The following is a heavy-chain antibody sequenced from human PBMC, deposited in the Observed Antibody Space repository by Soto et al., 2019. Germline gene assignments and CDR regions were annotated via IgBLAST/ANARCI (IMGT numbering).Heavy chain of an antibody. J-gene: IGHJ5*02. CDR2: FSGSGGGT. V-gene: IGHV3-23*01. CDR1: GFTFSTYA. Sequence: EVQLLESGGGLVPPGGSLRLSCAASGFTFSTYAMSWVRQAPGKGLEWVSGFSGSGGGTYYADSVKGRFTISRDNSRNTMYMQMNSLRAADTAVYDCAEGSGYIRTYNWFDPWGQGTLVTVSS. CDR3: AEGSGYIRTYNWFDP. D-gene: IGHD3-22*01.